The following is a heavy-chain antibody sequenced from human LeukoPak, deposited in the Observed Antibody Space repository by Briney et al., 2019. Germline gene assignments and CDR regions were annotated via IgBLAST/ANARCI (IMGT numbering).Heavy chain of an antibody. D-gene: IGHD5-18*01. V-gene: IGHV4-59*01. CDR2: IYYSGST. Sequence: NPSETLSLTCTVSGGSISSYYWSWIRQPPGKGLEWIGYIYYSGSTNYNPSLKSRVTTSVDTSKNQFSLKLSSVTAADTAVYYCARGGYSYGFQISWFDPWGQGTLVTVSS. CDR1: GGSISSYY. J-gene: IGHJ5*02. CDR3: ARGGYSYGFQISWFDP.